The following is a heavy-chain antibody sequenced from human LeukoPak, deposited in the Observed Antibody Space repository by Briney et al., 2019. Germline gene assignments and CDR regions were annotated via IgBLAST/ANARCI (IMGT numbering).Heavy chain of an antibody. CDR3: TRGSGRNWFDT. J-gene: IGHJ5*02. V-gene: IGHV3-23*01. CDR2: ISGSGGST. Sequence: GGALRLACAASGFTCSSYAMSWARQAPGKGLEWVSAISGSGGSTYYADSVKGRFTISRDNSKNTLYLQMNSLRAEDTAVYYCTRGSGRNWFDTWGQGTLVTVSS. CDR1: GFTCSSYA. D-gene: IGHD3-10*01.